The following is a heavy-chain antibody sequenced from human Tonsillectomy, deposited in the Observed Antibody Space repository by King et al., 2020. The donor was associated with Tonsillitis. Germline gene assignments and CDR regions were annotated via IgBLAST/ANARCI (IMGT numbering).Heavy chain of an antibody. D-gene: IGHD2-15*01. J-gene: IGHJ4*02. Sequence: VQLQQWGTGLLKPSETLSLTCAVYGGSFSDYYWTWIRQPPGKGLEWIGEINHSRSTNYNPSLKSRVTISVDTPKNQFSLKLSSVTAADTAVYYCASDIAYFDYWGQGTLVTVSS. CDR1: GGSFSDYY. CDR3: ASDIAYFDY. CDR2: INHSRST. V-gene: IGHV4-34*01.